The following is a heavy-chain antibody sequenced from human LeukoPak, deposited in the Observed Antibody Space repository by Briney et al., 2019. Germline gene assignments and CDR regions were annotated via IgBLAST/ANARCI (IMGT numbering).Heavy chain of an antibody. CDR3: ARGVVEYAFDI. Sequence: GGSLRLSCAASGFTFSSYSMNWVRQAPGKGLEWVSSIRSSSSYIYYADSVKGRFTISRDNAKNSLYLQMNSLRAEDTAVYYCARGVVEYAFDIWGQGTMVTVSS. CDR2: IRSSSSYI. CDR1: GFTFSSYS. J-gene: IGHJ3*02. V-gene: IGHV3-21*01. D-gene: IGHD2-21*01.